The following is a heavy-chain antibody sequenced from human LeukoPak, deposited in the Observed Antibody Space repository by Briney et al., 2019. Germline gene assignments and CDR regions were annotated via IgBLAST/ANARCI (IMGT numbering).Heavy chain of an antibody. J-gene: IGHJ5*02. V-gene: IGHV3-11*01. CDR2: ISSSGSTI. CDR3: AKDGPHGWFDP. Sequence: GGSLRLSCAASGFTFSDYYMSWIRQAPGKGLEWVSYISSSGSTIYYADSVKGRFTISRDNAKNSLYLQINSLRAEDTAVYYCAKDGPHGWFDPWGQGTLVTVSS. CDR1: GFTFSDYY.